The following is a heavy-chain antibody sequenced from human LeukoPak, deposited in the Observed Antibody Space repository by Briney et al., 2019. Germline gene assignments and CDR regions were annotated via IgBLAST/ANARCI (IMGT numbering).Heavy chain of an antibody. D-gene: IGHD1-7*01. CDR1: GFTFSSYS. J-gene: IGHJ4*02. CDR3: AKISELRRYFDY. CDR2: ISSSSLYI. Sequence: GGSLRLSCAASGFTFSSYSMNWVRQAPGKGLEWVSSISSSSLYIYYADSVKGRFTISRDNAKNSLYLQMNSLRAEDTAVYYCAKISELRRYFDYWGQGTLVTVSS. V-gene: IGHV3-21*01.